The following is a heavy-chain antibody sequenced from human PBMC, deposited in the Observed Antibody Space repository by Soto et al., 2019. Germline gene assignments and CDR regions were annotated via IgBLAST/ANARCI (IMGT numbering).Heavy chain of an antibody. J-gene: IGHJ4*02. CDR1: GGSISSYY. CDR2: IYYSGST. Sequence: SETLSLTCTVSGGSISSYYWSWIRQPPGKGLEWIGYIYYSGSTNYNPSLKSRVTISVDTSKNQFSLKLSSVTAADTAVYYCARRGITMVRGVIGGPRDPEYYFDYWGQGTLVTVSS. D-gene: IGHD3-10*01. CDR3: ARRGITMVRGVIGGPRDPEYYFDY. V-gene: IGHV4-59*08.